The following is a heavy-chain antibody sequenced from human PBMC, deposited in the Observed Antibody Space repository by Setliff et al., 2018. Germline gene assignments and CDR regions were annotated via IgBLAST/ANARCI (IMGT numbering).Heavy chain of an antibody. CDR3: AGCGYGQYYAMDV. CDR2: IYTGGST. D-gene: IGHD5-12*01. Sequence: GGSLRLSCAASGFTVRSYYMTWVRQAPGKGPEWVSVIYTGGSTYYADSVKGRFTISRDDSNNTLYLQMTSLRAEDTAVYYCAGCGYGQYYAMDVWGQGTTVTVSS. CDR1: GFTVRSYY. J-gene: IGHJ6*02. V-gene: IGHV3-66*01.